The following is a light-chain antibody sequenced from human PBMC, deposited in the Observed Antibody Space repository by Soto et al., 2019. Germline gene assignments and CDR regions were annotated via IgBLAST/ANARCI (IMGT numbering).Light chain of an antibody. V-gene: IGKV3-11*01. Sequence: IVLTQSPATLSSSLGERAALSCRASQNISSYLNWYQQKPGQAPRLLIYDVSNRDTGIPARFSGSGCGTDFTLTISSLEPEDFAVYYCQQRSNSPRTFGQGTKVDI. CDR3: QQRSNSPRT. J-gene: IGKJ1*01. CDR2: DVS. CDR1: QNISSY.